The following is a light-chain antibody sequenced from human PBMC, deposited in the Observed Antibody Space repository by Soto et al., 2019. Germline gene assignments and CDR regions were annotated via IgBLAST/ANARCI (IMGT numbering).Light chain of an antibody. J-gene: IGLJ2*01. Sequence: QPVLTQPPSVSGAPGQRVTISCTGSSSNIGAGYDVHWYQQVPGTAPKLLIYGNISRPSGVPDRFSGSKSGTSASLAITGLQADDEADYYCQSYDSSLTVVFGGGTKLTVL. CDR1: SSNIGAGYD. CDR2: GNI. V-gene: IGLV1-40*01. CDR3: QSYDSSLTVV.